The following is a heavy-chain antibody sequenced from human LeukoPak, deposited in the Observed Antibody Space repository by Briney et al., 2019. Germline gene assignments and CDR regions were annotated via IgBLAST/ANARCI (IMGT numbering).Heavy chain of an antibody. J-gene: IGHJ4*02. CDR2: LRYYVSNK. CDR3: AKDPRYYGSGSYYS. V-gene: IGHV3-30*02. Sequence: FLRYYVSNKYYAVSLNGRLTFSRDNSKNTLCMQKNRLRGEDTAVYYCAKDPRYYGSGSYYSWGQGTLVTVSS. D-gene: IGHD3-10*01.